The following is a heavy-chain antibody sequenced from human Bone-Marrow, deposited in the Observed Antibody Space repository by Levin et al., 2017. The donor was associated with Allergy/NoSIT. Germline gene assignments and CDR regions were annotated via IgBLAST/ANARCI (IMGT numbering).Heavy chain of an antibody. D-gene: IGHD4-17*01. J-gene: IGHJ4*02. Sequence: PGGSLRLSCAASGFTFSSYGMHWVRQAPGKGLEWVAVIWYDGSNKYYADSVKGRFTISRDNSKNTLYLQMNSLRAEDTAVYYCAREAWYYGDYPKFFEGFYYFDYWGQGTLVTVSS. CDR1: GFTFSSYG. CDR3: AREAWYYGDYPKFFEGFYYFDY. V-gene: IGHV3-33*01. CDR2: IWYDGSNK.